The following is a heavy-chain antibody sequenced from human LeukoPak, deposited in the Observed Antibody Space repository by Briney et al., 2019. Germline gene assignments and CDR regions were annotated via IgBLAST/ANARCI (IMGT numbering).Heavy chain of an antibody. Sequence: SETLSLTCAVYGGSFSGYYWSWIRQPPGKGLEWIGEINHSGSTNYNPSLKSRVTISVDTSKNQFSLKLSSVTAADTAVYYCARGGGIAAAAVDWGQGTLVTVSS. CDR1: GGSFSGYY. CDR3: ARGGGIAAAAVD. D-gene: IGHD6-13*01. CDR2: INHSGST. V-gene: IGHV4-34*01. J-gene: IGHJ4*02.